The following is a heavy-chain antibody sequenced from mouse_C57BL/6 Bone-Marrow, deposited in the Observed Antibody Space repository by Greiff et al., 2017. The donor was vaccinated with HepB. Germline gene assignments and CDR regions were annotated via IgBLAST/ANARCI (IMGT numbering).Heavy chain of an antibody. J-gene: IGHJ1*03. Sequence: VQLQQSGAELVRPGASVTLSCKASGYTFTDYEMHWVKQTPVHGLEWIGAIDPETGGTAYNQKFKGKAILTADKSSSTAYMDLRSLTSEDSAVYYCTRSYDYNWYFDVWGTGTTVTVSS. CDR3: TRSYDYNWYFDV. D-gene: IGHD2-4*01. CDR1: GYTFTDYE. V-gene: IGHV1-15*01. CDR2: IDPETGGT.